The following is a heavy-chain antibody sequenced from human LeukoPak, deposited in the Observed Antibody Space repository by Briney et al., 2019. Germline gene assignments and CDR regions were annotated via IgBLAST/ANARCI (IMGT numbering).Heavy chain of an antibody. CDR1: GFTFSSFW. V-gene: IGHV3-7*03. CDR2: IKQDESEK. D-gene: IGHD2-15*01. CDR3: ARSMGYCSGGSCFPFDY. J-gene: IGHJ4*02. Sequence: GSLRLSCAASGFTFSSFWMTWVRQAPGKGLEWVANIKQDESEKYYVGSVKGRFTISRDNAKNSLYLQMSSLRAEDTAIYFCARSMGYCSGGSCFPFDYWGQGTLVTVSS.